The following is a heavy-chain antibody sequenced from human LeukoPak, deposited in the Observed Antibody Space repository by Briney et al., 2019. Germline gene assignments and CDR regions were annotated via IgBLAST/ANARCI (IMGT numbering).Heavy chain of an antibody. CDR1: GDSINSLDL. D-gene: IGHD3-22*01. J-gene: IGHJ4*02. V-gene: IGHV4-4*02. Sequence: SGTLSLTCTASGDSINSLDLWSWVRQPPGKGLEWIGEMYLSGTTHSNPSVKSRVTISIDKSKNQFFLNLSSVTAADTAVYYCAGLVGRYSSGLYYYYFDYWGQGTLVTVSS. CDR3: AGLVGRYSSGLYYYYFDY. CDR2: MYLSGTT.